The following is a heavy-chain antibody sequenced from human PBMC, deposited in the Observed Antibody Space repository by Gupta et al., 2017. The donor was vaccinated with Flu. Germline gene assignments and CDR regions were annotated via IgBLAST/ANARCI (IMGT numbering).Heavy chain of an antibody. Sequence: ISSYYWSWIRQPPGKGPEWIGYIYYSGSTNYNPSLKSRVTISVDTSKNQFSLKLSSVTAADTAVYYCARDYGVGPLSLVDVWGKGTTVTVSS. CDR2: IYYSGST. CDR3: ARDYGVGPLSLVDV. D-gene: IGHD1-26*01. CDR1: ISSYY. V-gene: IGHV4-59*01. J-gene: IGHJ6*04.